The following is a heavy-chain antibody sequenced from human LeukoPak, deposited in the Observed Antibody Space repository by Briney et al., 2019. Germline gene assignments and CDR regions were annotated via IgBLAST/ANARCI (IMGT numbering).Heavy chain of an antibody. V-gene: IGHV3-7*01. CDR3: VSKGSGSYYYYYYYMDV. CDR2: IKQDGSEK. D-gene: IGHD3-10*01. Sequence: GGSLRLPCAVSGITFSSYWMSWVRQAPGKGLEWVANIKQDGSEKYYVDSVKGRFTISRDNAKNSLYLQMNSLRAEATAVYYCVSKGSGSYYYYYYYMDVWGKGTTVTASS. CDR1: GITFSSYW. J-gene: IGHJ6*03.